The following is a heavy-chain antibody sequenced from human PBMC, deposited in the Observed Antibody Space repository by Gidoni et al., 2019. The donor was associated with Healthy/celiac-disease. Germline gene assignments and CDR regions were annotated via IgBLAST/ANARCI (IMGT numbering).Heavy chain of an antibody. D-gene: IGHD2-15*01. V-gene: IGHV1-2*02. J-gene: IGHJ4*02. Sequence: QVQLVQSGAEVKKPGASVKVCCKASGYTFTGYDMHWVRQAPGQGLEWMGWINPNSGGTNYAQKFQGRVTMTRDTSISTAYMELSRLRADDTAVYYCARVDLGYCSGGSCYSRGDYWGQGTLVTVSS. CDR1: GYTFTGYD. CDR2: INPNSGGT. CDR3: ARVDLGYCSGGSCYSRGDY.